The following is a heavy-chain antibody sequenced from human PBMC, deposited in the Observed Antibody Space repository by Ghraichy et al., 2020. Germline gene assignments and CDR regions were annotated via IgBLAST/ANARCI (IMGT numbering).Heavy chain of an antibody. Sequence: GESLNISCAASGFTFSSYSMNWVRQAPGKGLEWVLYISSSSSTIYYADSVKGRFTISRDNAKNSLYLQMNSLRDEDTAVYYCARNPRGGMDVWGQGTTVTVSS. J-gene: IGHJ6*02. V-gene: IGHV3-48*02. D-gene: IGHD1-14*01. CDR1: GFTFSSYS. CDR2: ISSSSSTI. CDR3: ARNPRGGMDV.